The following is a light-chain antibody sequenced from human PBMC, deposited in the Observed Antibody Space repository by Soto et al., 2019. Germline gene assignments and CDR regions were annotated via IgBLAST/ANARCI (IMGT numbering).Light chain of an antibody. V-gene: IGKV3D-15*01. CDR3: KQYINWWLS. CDR1: ENVGTN. Sequence: IVLTQSPATLSVSPGERVTLSCRASENVGTNLAWYQQRPGQPPRLLIYGSSTRATGISATFSGSGSRTEFTLTIRCLQSEDSAVYSCKQYINWWLSFGGGTRVDIK. J-gene: IGKJ4*01. CDR2: GSS.